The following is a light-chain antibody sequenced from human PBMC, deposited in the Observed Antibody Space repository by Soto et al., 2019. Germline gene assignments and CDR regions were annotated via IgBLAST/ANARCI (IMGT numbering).Light chain of an antibody. CDR3: QQYSAYPLT. CDR2: ETS. V-gene: IGKV1-5*03. Sequence: IQMTQSPSTLSASLGDRVTITCRASQSISGWLAWYQQKPGKAPKLLIYETSNLQSGVPSRFSGSGSATAFTLTISGLQPDDFATYYCQQYSAYPLTFGGGTKVDIK. CDR1: QSISGW. J-gene: IGKJ4*01.